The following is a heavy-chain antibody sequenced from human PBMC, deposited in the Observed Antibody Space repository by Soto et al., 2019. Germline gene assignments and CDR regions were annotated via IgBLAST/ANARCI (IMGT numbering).Heavy chain of an antibody. CDR1: GYSFTSYW. V-gene: IGHV5-51*01. J-gene: IGHJ6*03. D-gene: IGHD4-17*01. Sequence: GESLKISCKGSGYSFTSYWIGWVRQMPGKGLEWMGIIYPGDSDTRYSPSFQGQVTISADKSISTAYLQWSSLKASDTAMYYCARHVNYGDYNYYYYYMDVWGKGTTVTVSS. CDR3: ARHVNYGDYNYYYYYMDV. CDR2: IYPGDSDT.